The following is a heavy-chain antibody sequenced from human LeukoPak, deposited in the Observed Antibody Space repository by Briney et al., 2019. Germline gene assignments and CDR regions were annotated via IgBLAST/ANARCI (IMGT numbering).Heavy chain of an antibody. Sequence: PSETLSLTCTVSDGSISSYYWSWIRQPPGKGLEWIGYIYYSGSTNYNPSLKSRVTISVDTSKNQFSLKLSSVTAADTAAYYCARAPKYCSGGSCSKLYYYYYYMDVWGKGTTVTVSS. CDR2: IYYSGST. D-gene: IGHD2-15*01. CDR3: ARAPKYCSGGSCSKLYYYYYYMDV. CDR1: DGSISSYY. J-gene: IGHJ6*03. V-gene: IGHV4-59*01.